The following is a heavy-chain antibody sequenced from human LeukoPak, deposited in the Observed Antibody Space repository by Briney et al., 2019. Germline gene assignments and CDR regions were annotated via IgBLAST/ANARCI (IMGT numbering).Heavy chain of an antibody. J-gene: IGHJ4*02. CDR2: ISAYNGNT. CDR1: GYTFTSYG. D-gene: IGHD6-13*01. V-gene: IGHV1-18*01. CDR3: ARDRGIAAAGSFDY. Sequence: GASVKVSCKASGYTFTSYGISWVRQAPGQGLEGMGWISAYNGNTNYAQKLQGRVTMTTDTSTSTDYMELRSLRSDDTAVYYCARDRGIAAAGSFDYWGQGTLVTVSS.